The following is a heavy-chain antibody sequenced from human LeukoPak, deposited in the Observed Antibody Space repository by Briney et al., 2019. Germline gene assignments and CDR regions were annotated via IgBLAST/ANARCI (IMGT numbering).Heavy chain of an antibody. J-gene: IGHJ6*02. CDR1: GFTFSNYW. D-gene: IGHD3-10*01. CDR2: ISSSSSYI. V-gene: IGHV3-21*01. Sequence: GGSLRLSCAASGFTFSNYWMNWVRQAPGKGLEWVSSISSSSSYIYYADSVKGRFTISRDNAKNSLYLQMNSLRAEDTAVYYCARDFDQAMVRGVIITSPMDVWGQGTTVTVSS. CDR3: ARDFDQAMVRGVIITSPMDV.